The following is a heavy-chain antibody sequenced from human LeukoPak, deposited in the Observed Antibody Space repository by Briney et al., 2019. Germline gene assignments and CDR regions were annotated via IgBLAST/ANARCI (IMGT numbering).Heavy chain of an antibody. V-gene: IGHV1-18*01. CDR2: SSAYNGNT. CDR3: ARTLSDSGLSY. Sequence: ASVKVSCKASGYTFSSFGFSWVRQAPGQGLEWMGWSSAYNGNTNYAQKFQGRVTMTTDTSTSTVYMELSSLRSEDTAVYYCARTLSDSGLSYWGQGTLVTVSS. CDR1: GYTFSSFG. J-gene: IGHJ4*02. D-gene: IGHD3/OR15-3a*01.